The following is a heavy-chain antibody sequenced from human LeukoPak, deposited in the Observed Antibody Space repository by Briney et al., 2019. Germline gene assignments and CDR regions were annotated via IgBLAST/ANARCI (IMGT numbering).Heavy chain of an antibody. CDR2: IWYDGSNK. CDR3: AREPYYYDSSGLDY. V-gene: IGHV3-33*01. Sequence: GGSLRLSCAASGFTFSSYGMHWVRQAPGKGLEWVAVIWYDGSNKYYADSVKGRFTISRDNSKNTLYLQMNSLRAEDTAVYYCAREPYYYDSSGLDYWGQGTLVTVSP. J-gene: IGHJ4*02. CDR1: GFTFSSYG. D-gene: IGHD3-22*01.